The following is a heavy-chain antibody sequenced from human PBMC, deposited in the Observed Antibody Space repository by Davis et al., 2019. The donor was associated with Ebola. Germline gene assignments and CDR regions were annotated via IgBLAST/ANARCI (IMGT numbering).Heavy chain of an antibody. D-gene: IGHD1-20*01. CDR2: IYPGDSDT. CDR1: GYSFTTYW. V-gene: IGHV5-51*01. Sequence: GESLKISCKSSGYSFTTYWIGWVRQMPGKGLEWMGIIYPGDSDTRYRPSFRGQVTISADKSFKTAFLQWSSLKASDTARYYCATLRRTITGMDDGFDIWGQGTMVTVSS. CDR3: ATLRRTITGMDDGFDI. J-gene: IGHJ3*02.